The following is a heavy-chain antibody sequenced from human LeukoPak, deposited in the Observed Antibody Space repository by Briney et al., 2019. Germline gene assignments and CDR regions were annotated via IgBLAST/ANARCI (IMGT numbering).Heavy chain of an antibody. D-gene: IGHD3-10*01. CDR1: GFPFTIYA. CDR2: IDSSGGAT. Sequence: PGGSLRLSCAASGFPFTIYAMIWVRQAPGKGLEWVSTIDSSGGATFYAGSVKGHFTISRDNSKNTLYLQMNSLRVEDTAIYYCARRVDDSGRYYIDQWGQGTLVTVSS. J-gene: IGHJ4*02. V-gene: IGHV3-23*01. CDR3: ARRVDDSGRYYIDQ.